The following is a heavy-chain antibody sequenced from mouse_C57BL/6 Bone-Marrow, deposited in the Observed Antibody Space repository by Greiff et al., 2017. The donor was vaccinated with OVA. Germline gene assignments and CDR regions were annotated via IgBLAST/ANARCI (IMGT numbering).Heavy chain of an antibody. CDR2: IRLKSDNYAT. CDR3: TGPLDD. Sequence: DVKLQESGGGLVQPGGSMKLSCVASGFTFSNYWMNWVRQSPEQGLEWVAQIRLKSDNYATHYAETVKGRFTISRDDSKSSVYLQMTNLGAEDTGIYYCTGPLDDWGQGTTLTVSS. J-gene: IGHJ2*01. CDR1: GFTFSNYW. V-gene: IGHV6-3*01.